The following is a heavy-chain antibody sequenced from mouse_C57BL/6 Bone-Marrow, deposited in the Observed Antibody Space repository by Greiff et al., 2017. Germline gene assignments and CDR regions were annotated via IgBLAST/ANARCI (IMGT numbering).Heavy chain of an antibody. V-gene: IGHV1-76*01. CDR2: IYPGSGNT. J-gene: IGHJ1*03. D-gene: IGHD1-1*01. Sequence: VQGVESGAELVRPGASVKLSCKASGYTFTDYYINWVKQRPGQGLEWIARIYPGSGNTYYNEKFKGKATLTAEKSSSTAYMQLSSLTSEDSAVYFCSRMTYYYGSRKGYFDVWGTGTTVTVSS. CDR1: GYTFTDYY. CDR3: SRMTYYYGSRKGYFDV.